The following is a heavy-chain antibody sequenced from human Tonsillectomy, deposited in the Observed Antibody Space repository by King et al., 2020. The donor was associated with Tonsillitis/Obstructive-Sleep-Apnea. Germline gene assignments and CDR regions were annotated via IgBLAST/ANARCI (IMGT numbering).Heavy chain of an antibody. Sequence: QLVQSGAEVKKPGESLKISCTGSGYSFTSYWIGWVRQMPGKGLEWMGIIYPGDSDTRYSQSFQGQVTISADKSISTAYLQWSSLKASDTAMYYCARQTKYNWNQRNWFDPWAQGTLVTVPS. J-gene: IGHJ5*02. D-gene: IGHD1-20*01. CDR1: GYSFTSYW. V-gene: IGHV5-51*01. CDR2: IYPGDSDT. CDR3: ARQTKYNWNQRNWFDP.